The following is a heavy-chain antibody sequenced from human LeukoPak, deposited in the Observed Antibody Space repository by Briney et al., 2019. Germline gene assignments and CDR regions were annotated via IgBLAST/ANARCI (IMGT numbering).Heavy chain of an antibody. CDR1: GFTFSSYA. J-gene: IGHJ5*02. D-gene: IGHD3-10*01. CDR3: AKDQRGPNWFDP. V-gene: IGHV3-30-3*01. CDR2: ISYDGSNK. Sequence: PGGSLRLSCAASGFTFSSYAMHWVRQAPGKGLEWVAVISYDGSNKYYADSVKGRFTISRDNSKNTLYLQMNSLRAEDTAVYYCAKDQRGPNWFDPWGQGTLVTVSS.